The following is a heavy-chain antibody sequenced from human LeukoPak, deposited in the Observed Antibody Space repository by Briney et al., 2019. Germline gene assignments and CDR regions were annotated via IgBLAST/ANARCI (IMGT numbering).Heavy chain of an antibody. Sequence: GGSLRLSCAASGFTFSSYWVSWVRQAPGKGLEWVANIKQDGSEKYYVDSVKGRFTISRDNAKNSLYLQMNSLRAEDTAVYYCARDNLGLPGSYRYWGQGTLVTVSS. CDR2: IKQDGSEK. CDR3: ARDNLGLPGSYRY. D-gene: IGHD3-16*02. CDR1: GFTFSSYW. J-gene: IGHJ4*02. V-gene: IGHV3-7*01.